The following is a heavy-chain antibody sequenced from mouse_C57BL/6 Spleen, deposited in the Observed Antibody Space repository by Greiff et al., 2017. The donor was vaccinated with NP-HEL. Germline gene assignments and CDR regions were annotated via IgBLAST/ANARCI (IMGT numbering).Heavy chain of an antibody. V-gene: IGHV1-53*01. J-gene: IGHJ4*01. CDR2: INPSNGGT. CDR3: ARSPTIVTNYYAMDY. D-gene: IGHD2-5*01. Sequence: QVQLQQPGTELVKPGASVKLSCKASGYTFTSYWMHWVKQRPGQGLEWIGNINPSNGGTNYNEKFKSKATLTVDKSSSTAYMQLSSLTSEDSAVYYCARSPTIVTNYYAMDYWGQGTSVTVSS. CDR1: GYTFTSYW.